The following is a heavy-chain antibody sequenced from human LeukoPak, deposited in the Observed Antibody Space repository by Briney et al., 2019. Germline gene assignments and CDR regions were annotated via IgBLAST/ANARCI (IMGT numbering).Heavy chain of an antibody. CDR1: GYTFTGYY. V-gene: IGHV1-2*04. J-gene: IGHJ4*02. Sequence: ASVKVSCKASGYTFTGYYMHWVRQAPGQGLEWMGWINPNSGGTNYAQKFQGWVTMTRDTSISTAYMELSRLRSDDTAVYYCASPGDSSGWYLDYWGQGTLVTVSA. CDR2: INPNSGGT. CDR3: ASPGDSSGWYLDY. D-gene: IGHD6-19*01.